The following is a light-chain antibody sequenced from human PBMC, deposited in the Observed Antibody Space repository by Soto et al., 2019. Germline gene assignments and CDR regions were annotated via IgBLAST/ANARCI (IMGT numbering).Light chain of an antibody. J-gene: IGKJ1*01. Sequence: ENVLTQSPATLSLSPRDGATLSCVVSQSINSDFAWYQEKPGQAPTLLIYDAPKRATGIPARFSGSGSGTNFTLTISSLEPEDFAVYYCQQRRSWQVTFGQGTKVDIK. CDR3: QQRRSWQVT. CDR1: QSINSD. V-gene: IGKV3D-11*02. CDR2: DAP.